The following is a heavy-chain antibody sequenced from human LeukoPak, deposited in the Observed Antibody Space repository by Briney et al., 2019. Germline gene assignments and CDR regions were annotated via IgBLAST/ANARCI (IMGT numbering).Heavy chain of an antibody. CDR1: GFTFSSYW. CDR3: AKDDRLYDSSGYYAY. J-gene: IGHJ4*02. CDR2: INTDGSST. Sequence: GGSLRLSCAASGFTFSSYWMHWVRQAPGKGLVWVSRINTDGSSTSYADSVKGRFTISRDNAKNTLYLQMNSLRAEDTALYYCAKDDRLYDSSGYYAYWGQGTLVTVSS. V-gene: IGHV3-74*01. D-gene: IGHD3-22*01.